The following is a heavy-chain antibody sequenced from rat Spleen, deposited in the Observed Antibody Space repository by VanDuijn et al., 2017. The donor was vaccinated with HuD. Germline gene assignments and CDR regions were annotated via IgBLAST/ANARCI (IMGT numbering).Heavy chain of an antibody. D-gene: IGHD5-1*01. V-gene: IGHV2-6*01. Sequence: QVRLKESGPGLMQPSQTLSLTCTVSGFSLTSNAVSWVRQPPGKGLEWIATISSRGQTYYNSALKSRLNISRDTSKSQVLLKMNSLQTDDTAIYFCTRSNWDLPYWYFDFWGPGTMVTVSS. CDR3: TRSNWDLPYWYFDF. CDR2: ISSRGQT. CDR1: GFSLTSNA. J-gene: IGHJ1*01.